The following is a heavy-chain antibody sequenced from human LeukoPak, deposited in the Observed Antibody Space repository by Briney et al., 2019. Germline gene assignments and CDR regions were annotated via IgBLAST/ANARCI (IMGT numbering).Heavy chain of an antibody. CDR1: GGSISSYY. D-gene: IGHD3-9*01. Sequence: PSETLSLTCTVYGGSISSYYGSWIRQPPGKGLEWIGYIYYSGSTNYNPSLKSRVTISVDTSKNQFSLKLSSVTAADTAVYYCAGSLAYDILTGYPLGYFDYWGQGTLVTVSS. J-gene: IGHJ4*02. CDR3: AGSLAYDILTGYPLGYFDY. V-gene: IGHV4-59*01. CDR2: IYYSGST.